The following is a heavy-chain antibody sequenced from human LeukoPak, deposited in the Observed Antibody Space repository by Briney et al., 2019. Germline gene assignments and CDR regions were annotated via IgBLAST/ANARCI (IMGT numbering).Heavy chain of an antibody. Sequence: GGSLRLSCAASGFTFSSSAMSWVRQAPGKGLEWVSTISGSGGSTYYADSVKGRFTISRDNSKNTLYLQMNSLRAEDTAVYYCAKFFPSSPRYYDFWSGYDGFGRFYFDYWGQGTLVTVSS. CDR2: ISGSGGST. D-gene: IGHD3-3*01. V-gene: IGHV3-23*01. J-gene: IGHJ4*02. CDR3: AKFFPSSPRYYDFWSGYDGFGRFYFDY. CDR1: GFTFSSSA.